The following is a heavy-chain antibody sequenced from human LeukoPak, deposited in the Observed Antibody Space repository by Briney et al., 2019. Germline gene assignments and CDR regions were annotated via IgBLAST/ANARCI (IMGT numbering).Heavy chain of an antibody. Sequence: PPETLSLTCTVSGGSTSSYYWSWIRQPAGKGLEWIGRIYTSGSTNYNPSLKSRVTISVDKSKNQFSLKLSSVTAADTAVYYCARGIPNWGSEVDYFDFWGQGTLVTVSS. D-gene: IGHD7-27*01. CDR1: GGSTSSYY. CDR2: IYTSGST. V-gene: IGHV4-4*07. J-gene: IGHJ4*02. CDR3: ARGIPNWGSEVDYFDF.